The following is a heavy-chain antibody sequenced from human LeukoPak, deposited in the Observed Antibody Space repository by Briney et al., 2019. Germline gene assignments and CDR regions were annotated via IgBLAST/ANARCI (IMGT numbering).Heavy chain of an antibody. D-gene: IGHD3-22*01. J-gene: IGHJ5*02. CDR1: AGSISSYY. Sequence: PSETLSLTCTLSAGSISSYYWGWIRQPPGKGLEWIRYIYYSGSTNYNPSRKSRVTISVDTSKNQFSLKLSSVTAADTAVYYCAREYYYDSSGYYYRWFDPWGQGRLVTVSS. V-gene: IGHV4-59*01. CDR2: IYYSGST. CDR3: AREYYYDSSGYYYRWFDP.